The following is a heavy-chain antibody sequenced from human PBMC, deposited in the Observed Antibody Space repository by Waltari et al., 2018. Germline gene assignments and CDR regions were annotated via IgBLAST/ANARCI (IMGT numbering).Heavy chain of an antibody. J-gene: IGHJ6*02. CDR3: ARAIVVVPATLTYYYYGMDV. CDR2: IIPIFGTA. V-gene: IGHV1-69*01. CDR1: GGTFSSYA. D-gene: IGHD2-2*01. Sequence: QVQLVQSGAEVKKPGSSVKVSCKASGGTFSSYAISWVRQAPGQGLEWMGGIIPIFGTANDAQKFQGRVTITADESTSTAYMELSSLRSEDTAVYYCARAIVVVPATLTYYYYGMDVWGQGTTVTVSS.